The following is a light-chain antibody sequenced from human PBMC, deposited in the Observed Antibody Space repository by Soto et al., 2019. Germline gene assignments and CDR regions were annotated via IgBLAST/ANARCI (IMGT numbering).Light chain of an antibody. J-gene: IGLJ2*01. CDR2: DVS. CDR1: SSDVGGYNY. V-gene: IGLV2-11*01. CDR3: CSDEGSAVV. Sequence: QSALTQPRSVSGSPGQSVTISCTGTSSDVGGYNYVSWYQQHPGKAPKLMIYDVSKRPSGVPDRFSGSKSGNTASLTISGRQAEDDADYYCCSDEGSAVVFGGGTKLTVL.